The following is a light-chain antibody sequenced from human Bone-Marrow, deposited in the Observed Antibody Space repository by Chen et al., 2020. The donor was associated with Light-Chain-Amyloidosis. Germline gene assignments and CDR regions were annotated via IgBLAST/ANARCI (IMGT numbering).Light chain of an antibody. CDR1: QSIGSN. V-gene: IGKV3-15*01. CDR3: QQYNNWPPS. CDR2: RAS. Sequence: EIVMTQSPATLSVSPGERATLSCRASQSIGSNLAWSQQKPGQAPGLLIYRASTMATGIPARFSGSESGTEFTLTISSLQSEDFGVDFCQQYNNWPPSFGGGTKVEIQ. J-gene: IGKJ4*01.